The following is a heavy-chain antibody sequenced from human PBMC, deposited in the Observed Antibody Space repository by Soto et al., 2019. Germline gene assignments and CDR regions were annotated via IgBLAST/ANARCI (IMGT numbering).Heavy chain of an antibody. J-gene: IGHJ4*02. V-gene: IGHV2-26*01. Sequence: SGPTLVNPTETLTLTCTVSGFSLSNARMGVSWIRQPPGKALEWLAHIFSNDEKSYSTSLKSRLTISKDTSKSQVVLTMTNMDPVDTATYYCARIPGVWFGELSYNEPFDYWGQGTLVTVSS. CDR1: GFSLSNARMG. D-gene: IGHD3-10*01. CDR3: ARIPGVWFGELSYNEPFDY. CDR2: IFSNDEK.